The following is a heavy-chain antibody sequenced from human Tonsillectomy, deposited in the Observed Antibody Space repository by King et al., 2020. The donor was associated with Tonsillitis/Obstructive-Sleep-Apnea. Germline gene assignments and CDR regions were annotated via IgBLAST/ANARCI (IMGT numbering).Heavy chain of an antibody. Sequence: VQLVESGGGLVQPGRSLRLSCAASGFSFGDYAMHWVRQVPGKGLEWVSGISWDSGTINYADSVKGRFTISRDNAKNSLYLQMKNLRAEDTALYFCAKDTVAAAGGNYYYYHYMDVWGKGTTVTVSS. V-gene: IGHV3-9*01. CDR3: AKDTVAAAGGNYYYYHYMDV. D-gene: IGHD6-13*01. CDR1: GFSFGDYA. J-gene: IGHJ6*03. CDR2: ISWDSGTI.